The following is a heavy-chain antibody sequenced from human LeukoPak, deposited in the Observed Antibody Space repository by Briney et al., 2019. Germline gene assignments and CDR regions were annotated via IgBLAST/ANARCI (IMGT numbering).Heavy chain of an antibody. V-gene: IGHV4-4*07. Sequence: PSETLSLTCTVSGGSISSYYWSWVRQPAGKGLEWIGRIYTSGSTNYNPSLKSRATMSVDTSKNQFSLKLSSVTAADTAVYYCARDRSYYGFFGWFDPWGQGTLVTVSS. CDR1: GGSISSYY. D-gene: IGHD3-10*01. J-gene: IGHJ5*02. CDR3: ARDRSYYGFFGWFDP. CDR2: IYTSGST.